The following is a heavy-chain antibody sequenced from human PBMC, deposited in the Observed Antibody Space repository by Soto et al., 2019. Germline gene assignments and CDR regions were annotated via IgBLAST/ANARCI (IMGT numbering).Heavy chain of an antibody. Sequence: ASVKVSFKASGYTFTGHYMHWVRQAPGQGLEWMGWINPNSGGTNYAQKFQGWVTMTRDTSISTAYMELSRLRSDDTAVYYCARDLAGMVRGVNPYYYYGMDVWGQGTTVTVSS. CDR2: INPNSGGT. J-gene: IGHJ6*02. CDR3: ARDLAGMVRGVNPYYYYGMDV. V-gene: IGHV1-2*04. D-gene: IGHD3-10*01. CDR1: GYTFTGHY.